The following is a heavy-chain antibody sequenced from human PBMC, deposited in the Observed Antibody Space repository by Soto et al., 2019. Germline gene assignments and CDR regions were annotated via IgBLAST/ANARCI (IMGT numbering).Heavy chain of an antibody. J-gene: IGHJ4*02. Sequence: QVQLQQWGAGLLKPSDTLSLTCAVYGGSFSDYYWSWIRQTPEKGLEWIGESSHSGSTTYNPSLKNRVTIAIDTSKNQFSLTLNSVTAADTAMYFWAREEPASRHHDYWGQGNLVTVSS. CDR3: AREEPASRHHDY. D-gene: IGHD1-26*01. CDR1: GGSFSDYY. V-gene: IGHV4-34*02. CDR2: SSHSGST.